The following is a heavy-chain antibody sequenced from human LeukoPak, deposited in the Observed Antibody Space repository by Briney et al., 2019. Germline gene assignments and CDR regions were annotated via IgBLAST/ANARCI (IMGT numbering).Heavy chain of an antibody. CDR1: GYTFTGYY. D-gene: IGHD2-2*01. CDR3: ARVERGYCSSTRCYGAGYNYYDGMDV. V-gene: IGHV1-18*04. CDR2: ISAYNGNT. Sequence: ASVKVSCKASGYTFTGYYIDWVRQAPGQGLEWMGWISAYNGNTNYAQKVQGRVTMTTDTSTSTAYMELRSLISDDTAVYYCARVERGYCSSTRCYGAGYNYYDGMDVWGQGTTVTVSS. J-gene: IGHJ6*02.